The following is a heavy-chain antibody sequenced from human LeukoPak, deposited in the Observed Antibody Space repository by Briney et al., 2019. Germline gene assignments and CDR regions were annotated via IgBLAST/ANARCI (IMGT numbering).Heavy chain of an antibody. J-gene: IGHJ4*02. V-gene: IGHV3-30-3*01. Sequence: GGSLRLSCAASGFTFSSYAMHWVRQAPGKGLEWVAVISYDGSNKYYADSVKGRFTISRDNSKNTLYLQMNSLRAEDTAVYYCARDSRGFVDYWGQGTLVTVSS. CDR1: GFTFSSYA. CDR2: ISYDGSNK. CDR3: ARDSRGFVDY. D-gene: IGHD3-10*01.